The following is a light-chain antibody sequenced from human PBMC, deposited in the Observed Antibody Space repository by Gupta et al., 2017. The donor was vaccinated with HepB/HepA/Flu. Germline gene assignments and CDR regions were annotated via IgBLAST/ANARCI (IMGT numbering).Light chain of an antibody. Sequence: QSALTQPASVSGSPGQSLTISCTGTSSDIGVHNFVSWYQQHPGKAPKLIIHDVSYRPSGISSRFSGSKSGNTASLTISGLQSEDEADYYCSSYANTNSVLFGGGTKVTVL. CDR2: DVS. J-gene: IGLJ2*01. CDR1: SSDIGVHNF. V-gene: IGLV2-14*03. CDR3: SSYANTNSVL.